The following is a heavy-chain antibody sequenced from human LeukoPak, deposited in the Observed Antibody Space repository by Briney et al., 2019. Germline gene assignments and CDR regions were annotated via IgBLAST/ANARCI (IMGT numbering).Heavy chain of an antibody. Sequence: GGSLRLSCAASGFTFSAYNMNWVRQAPGEGLQWVSSLTRTSTYIYYADSVKGRFTISRDNSKNTLYLQMNSLRAEDTAIYYCAKDRISTSGTVDYWGQGTLVTVSS. CDR3: AKDRISTSGTVDY. D-gene: IGHD6-13*01. V-gene: IGHV3-21*04. J-gene: IGHJ4*02. CDR2: LTRTSTYI. CDR1: GFTFSAYN.